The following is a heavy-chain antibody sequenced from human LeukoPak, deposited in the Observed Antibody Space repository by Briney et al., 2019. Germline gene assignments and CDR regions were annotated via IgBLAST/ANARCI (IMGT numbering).Heavy chain of an antibody. CDR2: IYYTGST. CDR1: GGAITNYY. V-gene: IGHV4-59*01. D-gene: IGHD3-16*01. J-gene: IGHJ4*02. Sequence: PSETLSLTCGVSGGAITNYYWNWIRQAPGKGLEWLGYIYYTGSTTYNPSVKSRITISLDTSKKQISLKLRSVTAADTAVYYGARRGSWGEPRPFDYWGQGSLVTVSS. CDR3: ARRGSWGEPRPFDY.